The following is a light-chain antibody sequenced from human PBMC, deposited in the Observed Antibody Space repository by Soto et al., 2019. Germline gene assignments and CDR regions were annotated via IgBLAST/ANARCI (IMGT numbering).Light chain of an antibody. V-gene: IGKV3-15*01. CDR3: QQYVNWPPWT. CDR2: GVS. J-gene: IGKJ1*01. Sequence: EIVMTQSPDTLSVSPGERATLSCRASESVRSNLAWYQQKPGQAPRLLIYGVSIRATGIPARFSGSGSETEFTLTISNLQSEDFAFYYCQQYVNWPPWTFGQGTKVQIK. CDR1: ESVRSN.